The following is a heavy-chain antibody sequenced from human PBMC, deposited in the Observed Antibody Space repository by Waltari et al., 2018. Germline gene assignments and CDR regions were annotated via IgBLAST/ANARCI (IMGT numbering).Heavy chain of an antibody. CDR3: ARDYCNNGSCYWYFDY. J-gene: IGHJ4*02. CDR2: VRRTSSYK. D-gene: IGHD2-8*01. CDR1: GFTFSDYS. Sequence: VRLVESGGGLVKPGGSLRLACDLSGFTFSDYSLNWVRKDPGKGLEWVKSVRRTSSYKYYADSVKGRCTVSRDNVKGSLFLQMNGLRAEDTGVYYCARDYCNNGSCYWYFDYWGQGTLVTVSS. V-gene: IGHV3-21*01.